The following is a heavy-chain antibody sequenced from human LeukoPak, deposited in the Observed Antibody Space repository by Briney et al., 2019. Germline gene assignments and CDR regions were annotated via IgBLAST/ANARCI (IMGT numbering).Heavy chain of an antibody. J-gene: IGHJ4*02. V-gene: IGHV4-34*01. CDR3: ARVPRITMVRGVIDY. D-gene: IGHD3-10*01. CDR1: GGSFSGYY. Sequence: PSETLSLTCAVYGGSFSGYYWSWIRQPPGKGLEWIGEINHSGSTNYNPSLKSRVTISVDTSKNQFTLKLSSVTAADTAVYYCARVPRITMVRGVIDYWGQGTLVTVSS. CDR2: INHSGST.